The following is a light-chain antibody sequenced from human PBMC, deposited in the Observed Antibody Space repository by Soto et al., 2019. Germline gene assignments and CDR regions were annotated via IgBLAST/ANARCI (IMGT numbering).Light chain of an antibody. J-gene: IGLJ3*02. Sequence: QSVLTQPASVSWSPGQSTTISCTGTISDVGGYNHVSWYQQHPGKAPQLIIYDVRGRPSGVSDRFSGSKSGNTASLTISVLQAEDEADYYCVSYRTSITLGLCGGGTKLTVL. CDR3: VSYRTSITLGL. V-gene: IGLV2-14*01. CDR1: ISDVGGYNH. CDR2: DVR.